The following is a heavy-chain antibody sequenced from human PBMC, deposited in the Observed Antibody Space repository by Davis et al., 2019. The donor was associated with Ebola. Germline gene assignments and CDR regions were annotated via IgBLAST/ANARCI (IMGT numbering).Heavy chain of an antibody. V-gene: IGHV3-7*03. J-gene: IGHJ6*02. Sequence: GGSLRLSCAASGFTFSSYWMSWVRQAPGKGLEWVANIKQDGSEKYYVDSVKGRFTISRDNAKNSLYLQMNSLRAEDTAVYYCAREGKRITIFGVVVDGYYYYYGMDVWGQGTTVTVSS. CDR1: GFTFSSYW. D-gene: IGHD3-3*01. CDR3: AREGKRITIFGVVVDGYYYYYGMDV. CDR2: IKQDGSEK.